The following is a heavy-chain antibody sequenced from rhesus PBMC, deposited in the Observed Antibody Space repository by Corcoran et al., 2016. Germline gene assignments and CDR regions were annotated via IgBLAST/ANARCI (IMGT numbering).Heavy chain of an antibody. CDR1: GFTLRSSG. J-gene: IGHJ4*01. D-gene: IGHD6-31*01. Sequence: EVQLVESGGGLIQPGGSLRISCVVSGFTLRSSGFQCVSQGPGQGVQVVTVIETNGDTTLYTDSVKVKFRVSRENAKITLYLRRDSLRVEDTAVYYCARGASGAGDYWGQGVLVTVSS. CDR2: IETNGDTT. V-gene: IGHV3-22*01. CDR3: ARGASGAGDY.